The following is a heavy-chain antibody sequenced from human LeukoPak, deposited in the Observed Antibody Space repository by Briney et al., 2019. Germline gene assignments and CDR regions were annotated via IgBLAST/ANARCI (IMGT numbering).Heavy chain of an antibody. CDR1: GFTFSSYV. CDR3: ARGEILLWFGELTL. D-gene: IGHD3-10*01. J-gene: IGHJ4*02. V-gene: IGHV3-30-3*01. Sequence: GGSLRLSCAVSGFTFSSYVMHWVRQAPGKGLEWVAVISYDGDNKYYADSVKGRFTISRDNSKNTLYLQMNSLRAEDTAVYYCARGEILLWFGELTLWGQGTLVTVSS. CDR2: ISYDGDNK.